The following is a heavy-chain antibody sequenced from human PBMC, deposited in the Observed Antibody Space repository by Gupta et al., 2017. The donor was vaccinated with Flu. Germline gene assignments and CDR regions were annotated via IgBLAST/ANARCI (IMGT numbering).Heavy chain of an antibody. J-gene: IGHJ6*02. CDR2: IDWDDVK. Sequence: VTWTRRPPGKGLEWLARIDWDDVKFYNKSLKSRLSISMDSSKSQVFLTLTKEQPADTATYFCARAPPEGSDAPMDVWGQGATVTVSS. CDR3: ARAPPEGSDAPMDV. V-gene: IGHV2-70*04.